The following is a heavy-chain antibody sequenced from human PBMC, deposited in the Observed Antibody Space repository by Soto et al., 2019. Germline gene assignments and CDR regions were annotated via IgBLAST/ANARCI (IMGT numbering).Heavy chain of an antibody. J-gene: IGHJ4*02. D-gene: IGHD5-18*01. CDR1: GFSLSTNAVG. CDR3: AHGYSYAHYFVS. CDR2: IYWDDDK. Sequence: QITLKESGPTLVKPTQTLTLTCTFSGFSLSTNAVGVGWIRQPPGKALEWLALIYWDDDKRYSPSLKSRLTITKHXSKKQVVLTMTNMDPLDTATYYCAHGYSYAHYFVSWGQGTLVTVSS. V-gene: IGHV2-5*02.